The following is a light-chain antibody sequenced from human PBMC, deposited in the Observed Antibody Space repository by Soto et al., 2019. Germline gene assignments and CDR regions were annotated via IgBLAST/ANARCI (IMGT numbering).Light chain of an antibody. CDR2: GAS. Sequence: EIVLTQSPATLSLSPGERATLSCRASQSVSSSSLAWYQQKPGQAPRLLIYGASSRATGIPDRFSGSGSGTDFTLNISRLEPEDFAVFYCQPYGSSPNTFGQGNKLEIK. CDR1: QSVSSSS. V-gene: IGKV3-20*01. J-gene: IGKJ2*01. CDR3: QPYGSSPNT.